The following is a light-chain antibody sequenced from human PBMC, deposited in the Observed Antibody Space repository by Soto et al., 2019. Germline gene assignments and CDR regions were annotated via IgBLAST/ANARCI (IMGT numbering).Light chain of an antibody. J-gene: IGLJ1*01. CDR2: DVS. V-gene: IGLV2-14*01. CDR1: STDIGRYNY. CDR3: SSYTSSSTYV. Sequence: QSVLNKPASLSGSPGQSITISCTGTSTDIGRYNYVSWYQQHPGKAPKLMIYDVSNRPSGVSNRFSGSKSGNTASLTISGLQAEDEADYYCSSYTSSSTYVFGTGTKVTVL.